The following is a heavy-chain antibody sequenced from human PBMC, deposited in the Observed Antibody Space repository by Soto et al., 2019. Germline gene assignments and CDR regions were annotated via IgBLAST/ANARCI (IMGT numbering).Heavy chain of an antibody. CDR2: ISSSSSYI. V-gene: IGHV3-21*01. CDR3: ARDREPGTVAAGN. Sequence: EVQLVESGGGLVKPGGSLRLSCAASGFTFSSYSMNWVRQAPGKGLEWVSSISSSSSYIYYADSVKGRFTISRDNAKNSLYLQMNSLRAEDTAVYYCARDREPGTVAAGNWGQGTLVTVSS. D-gene: IGHD6-13*01. J-gene: IGHJ4*02. CDR1: GFTFSSYS.